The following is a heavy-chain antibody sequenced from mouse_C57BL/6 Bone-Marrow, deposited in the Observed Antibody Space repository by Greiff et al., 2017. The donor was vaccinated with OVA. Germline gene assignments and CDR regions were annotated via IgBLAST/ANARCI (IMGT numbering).Heavy chain of an antibody. CDR1: GYTFTSYG. Sequence: QVQLQQSGAELARPGASVKLSCKASGYTFTSYGISWVKQRTGQGLEWIGEIYPRRGNTYYNEKFKGKATLTSDKSSSTSYMELRILTSEDSAVYFCARGSPRFSYWGQGTLVTVSA. CDR3: ARGSPRFSY. V-gene: IGHV1-81*01. J-gene: IGHJ3*01. CDR2: IYPRRGNT.